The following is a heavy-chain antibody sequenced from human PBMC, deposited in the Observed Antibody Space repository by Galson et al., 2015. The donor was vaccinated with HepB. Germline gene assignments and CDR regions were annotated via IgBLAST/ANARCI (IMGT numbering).Heavy chain of an antibody. CDR1: GFTFTSSG. CDR3: AKDDPLLSFYAY. Sequence: SLRLSCAASGFTFTSSGTSWVRQAPGKGLEWVATVNGNGIFTYHADSMKGRFTVSKDISKNTVYLQMNSLRGEDTALYYCAKDDPLLSFYAYWGQGALVTVSS. D-gene: IGHD2/OR15-2a*01. J-gene: IGHJ4*02. V-gene: IGHV3-23*01. CDR2: VNGNGIFT.